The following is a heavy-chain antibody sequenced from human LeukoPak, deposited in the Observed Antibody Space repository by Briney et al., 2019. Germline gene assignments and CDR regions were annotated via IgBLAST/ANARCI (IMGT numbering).Heavy chain of an antibody. CDR2: IIPILGIA. D-gene: IGHD3-10*01. J-gene: IGHJ4*02. Sequence: ASVKVSCKASGGTFSSYAISWVRQAPGQGLEWMGRIIPILGIANYAQKFQGRVTITADKSTSTAYMELSSLRSEDTAVYYCAREAYGSGSFGDYWGQGTLVTVSS. CDR3: AREAYGSGSFGDY. CDR1: GGTFSSYA. V-gene: IGHV1-69*04.